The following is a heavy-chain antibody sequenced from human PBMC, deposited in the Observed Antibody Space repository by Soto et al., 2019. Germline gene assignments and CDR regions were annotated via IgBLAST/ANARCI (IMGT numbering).Heavy chain of an antibody. CDR3: ARRVHSSAYLDYYGIDV. CDR1: GGTFSSSA. D-gene: IGHD3-22*01. Sequence: ASVKVACKASGGTFSSSAISWVRQAPGQRLEWMGGIIPIFGTANYAQKFQGRVTITADESTSTAYMELSSLRSEDTALYNCARRVHSSAYLDYYGIDVRGQGTTVTVSS. V-gene: IGHV1-69*13. CDR2: IIPIFGTA. J-gene: IGHJ6*02.